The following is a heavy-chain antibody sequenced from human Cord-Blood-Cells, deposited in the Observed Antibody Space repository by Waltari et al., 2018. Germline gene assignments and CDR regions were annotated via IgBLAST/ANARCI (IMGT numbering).Heavy chain of an antibody. Sequence: QLQLQESGPGLVKPSETLSLTCTVSGGSISSSSYYWGWIRQPPGKGLAWIGSIYCSGSTNYNPSLKSRVTISVDTSKNQFSLKLSSVAAADTAVYYCARHVRTYRGFGELYYFDYWGQGTLVTVSS. CDR3: ARHVRTYRGFGELYYFDY. V-gene: IGHV4-39*01. CDR1: GGSISSSSYY. D-gene: IGHD3-10*01. J-gene: IGHJ4*02. CDR2: IYCSGST.